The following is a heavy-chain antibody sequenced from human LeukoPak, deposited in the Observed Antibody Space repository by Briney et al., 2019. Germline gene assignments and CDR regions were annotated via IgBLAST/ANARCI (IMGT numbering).Heavy chain of an antibody. CDR3: ASPIKTMTDDAFDI. D-gene: IGHD3-22*01. Sequence: GESLKISCKGSGYSFTSYWIGWVRQMPGKDLEWMGIIYPGDSDTRYSPSFQGQVTISADKSISTAYLQWSSLKASDTAMYYCASPIKTMTDDAFDIWGQGTMLTVSS. CDR1: GYSFTSYW. J-gene: IGHJ3*02. CDR2: IYPGDSDT. V-gene: IGHV5-51*01.